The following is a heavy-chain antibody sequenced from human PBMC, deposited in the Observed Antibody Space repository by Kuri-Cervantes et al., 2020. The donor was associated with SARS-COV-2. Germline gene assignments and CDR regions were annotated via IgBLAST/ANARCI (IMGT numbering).Heavy chain of an antibody. D-gene: IGHD1-26*01. Sequence: GGSLRLSCTASGFTFGDYAMSWVRQAPGKGLECVSVLYIGGSTYYADSVKGRFTISRDNSKNTLYLQMNSLRAEDTAVYYCAKDRPLWEQPSGRWFDPWGQGTLVTVSS. J-gene: IGHJ5*02. CDR3: AKDRPLWEQPSGRWFDP. V-gene: IGHV3-23*03. CDR1: GFTFGDYA. CDR2: LYIGGST.